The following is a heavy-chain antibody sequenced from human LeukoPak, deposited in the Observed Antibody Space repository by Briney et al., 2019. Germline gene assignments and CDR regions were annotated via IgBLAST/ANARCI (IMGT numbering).Heavy chain of an antibody. CDR3: ASFWQQLVLFNY. J-gene: IGHJ4*02. D-gene: IGHD6-13*01. CDR2: ISSSSSYI. V-gene: IGHV3-21*01. Sequence: GGSLRLSWAASGFTFSSYSMNWVRQAPGKGLEWVSSISSSSSYIYYADSVKGRFTISRDNAKNSLYLQMNSLRAEDTAVYYCASFWQQLVLFNYWGQGTLVTVSS. CDR1: GFTFSSYS.